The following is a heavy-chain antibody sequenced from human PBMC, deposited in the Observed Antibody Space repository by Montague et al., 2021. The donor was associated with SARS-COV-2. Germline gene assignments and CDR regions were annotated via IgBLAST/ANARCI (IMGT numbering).Heavy chain of an antibody. J-gene: IGHJ4*02. D-gene: IGHD2-15*01. CDR3: ARAERGSCGDGNCYQYFFNY. CDR2: TYYRSEWYS. CDR1: GDSASTNSGT. Sequence: CAISGDSASTNSGTWNWVRLSPSRGLEWLGRTYYRSEWYSDYSVSVKSRISINPDTSKNQFSLQLNSVTPKDTAVYYCARAERGSCGDGNCYQYFFNYWGQGTLVTVSS. V-gene: IGHV6-1*01.